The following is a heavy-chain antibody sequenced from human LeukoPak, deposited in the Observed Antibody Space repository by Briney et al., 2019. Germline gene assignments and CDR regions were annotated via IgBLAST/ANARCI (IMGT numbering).Heavy chain of an antibody. J-gene: IGHJ4*02. D-gene: IGHD3-22*01. Sequence: ASVKVSCKASGYTFTGYYMHWVRQAPGQGLEWMGWINPNSGGTNYAQKFQGRVTMTRDTSISTAYMELSRLRSDDTAVYYCASLPDSSGYYYFDYWGQGTLVTVSS. CDR2: INPNSGGT. CDR3: ASLPDSSGYYYFDY. V-gene: IGHV1-2*02. CDR1: GYTFTGYY.